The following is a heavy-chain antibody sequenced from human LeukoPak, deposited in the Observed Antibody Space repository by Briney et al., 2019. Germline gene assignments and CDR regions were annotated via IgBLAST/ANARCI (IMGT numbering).Heavy chain of an antibody. V-gene: IGHV4-38-2*02. CDR2: VYHSGAT. D-gene: IGHD6-13*01. CDR3: ARAYSSSWYMNWFDP. Sequence: PSETLSLICTVSGYSISSGYYWGWVRQPPGKGLEWIGTVYHSGATYYNPSLRSRVTISVDTSKNHFSLKLSSVTAADTAVYYCARAYSSSWYMNWFDPWGQGTLVTVSS. CDR1: GYSISSGYY. J-gene: IGHJ5*02.